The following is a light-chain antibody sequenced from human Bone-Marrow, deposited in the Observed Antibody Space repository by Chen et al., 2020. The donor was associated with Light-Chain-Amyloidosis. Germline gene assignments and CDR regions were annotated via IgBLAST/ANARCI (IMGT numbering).Light chain of an antibody. Sequence: SYELTQPPSVSVSPGQTARITCSGDDLPTKYAYWYQQKPGQAPVLVIHRDTERPSGISGRFSGPSSGTTATVTISGVQAEDEADYHCQSADSSGTYEVIFGGGTKLTVL. CDR2: RDT. CDR1: DLPTKY. CDR3: QSADSSGTYEVI. V-gene: IGLV3-25*03. J-gene: IGLJ2*01.